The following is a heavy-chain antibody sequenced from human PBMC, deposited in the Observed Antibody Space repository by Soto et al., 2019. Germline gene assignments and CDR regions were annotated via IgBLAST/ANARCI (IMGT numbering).Heavy chain of an antibody. CDR2: VSAYNADT. Sequence: ASVKVSCKASGYSFTDFGIAWVRQAPGQGLEWMGWVSAYNADTIYAQNLQGRVTMTTATSTNTAFMELRSLRSDDTAVYYCARDQNQGWGNYFYGMDVWGQGTTVTVSS. D-gene: IGHD7-27*01. V-gene: IGHV1-18*01. CDR3: ARDQNQGWGNYFYGMDV. J-gene: IGHJ6*02. CDR1: GYSFTDFG.